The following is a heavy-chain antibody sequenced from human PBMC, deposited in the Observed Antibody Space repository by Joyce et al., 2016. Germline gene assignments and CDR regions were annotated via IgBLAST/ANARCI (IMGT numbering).Heavy chain of an antibody. CDR2: LYGGGGT. V-gene: IGHV3-53*01. J-gene: IGHJ1*01. CDR1: GFTVSNSD. Sequence: EVQVVESGGDLIQPGGSLGLSCAVSGFTVSNSDMNWVRQAPGKGLEWVSVLYGGGGTYYAESVKGRFTISRDNSKNTLYLQMNSLRAEDTAVYYCARRRDWGQGTLVIVSS. CDR3: ARRRD.